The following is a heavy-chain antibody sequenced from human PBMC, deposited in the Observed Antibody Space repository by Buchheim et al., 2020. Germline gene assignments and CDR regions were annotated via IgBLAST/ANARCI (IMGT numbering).Heavy chain of an antibody. CDR1: GFTFSSYW. CDR3: AREGYFDWLSPYYHYYYGMDV. CDR2: INSDGSST. V-gene: IGHV3-74*01. J-gene: IGHJ6*02. D-gene: IGHD3-9*01. Sequence: EVQLVESGGGLVQPGGSLRLSCAASGFTFSSYWMHWVRQAPGKGLVWVSRINSDGSSTSYADSVKGRFTISRDNAKNTLYLQMNSLRAEDTAVYYCAREGYFDWLSPYYHYYYGMDVWSQGTT.